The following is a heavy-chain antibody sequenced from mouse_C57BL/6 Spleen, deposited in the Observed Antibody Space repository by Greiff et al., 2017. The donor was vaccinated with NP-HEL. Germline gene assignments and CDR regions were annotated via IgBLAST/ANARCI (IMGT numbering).Heavy chain of an antibody. Sequence: QVQLQQPGAELVRPGSSVKLSCKASGYTFTSYWMDWVKQRPGQGLEWIGNIYPSDSETHYNQKFKDKATLTVDKSSSTAYMQLSSLTSEDSAVYYCARERYYGSTDVWGTGTTVTVSS. D-gene: IGHD1-1*01. V-gene: IGHV1-61*01. CDR3: ARERYYGSTDV. CDR1: GYTFTSYW. J-gene: IGHJ1*03. CDR2: IYPSDSET.